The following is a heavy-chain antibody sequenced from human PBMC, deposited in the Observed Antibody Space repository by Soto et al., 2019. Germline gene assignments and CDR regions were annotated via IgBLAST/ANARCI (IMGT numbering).Heavy chain of an antibody. J-gene: IGHJ6*03. Sequence: GLSLRLSCAASGVTCINHSMNWVRQAPGRGLKWISYISSSGSTIYYADSVKGRFTISRDNAKNSLYLQMSSLRAEDTAVYYCARVIFDSMDVWGKGTTVTVSS. CDR1: GVTCINHS. CDR2: ISSSGSTI. D-gene: IGHD3-3*01. CDR3: ARVIFDSMDV. V-gene: IGHV3-48*04.